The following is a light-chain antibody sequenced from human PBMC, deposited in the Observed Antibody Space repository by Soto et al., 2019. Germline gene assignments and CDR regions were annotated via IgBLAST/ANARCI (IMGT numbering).Light chain of an antibody. CDR1: SYNIGAGYD. Sequence: QSALTQPPSVSGAPGQRVTISCTGSSYNIGAGYDVHWYQQLPGTAPKLLIYGNSNRPSGVPDRFSGSKSGTSASLAITGLQAEDEADYYCQSYDSSLSGFYVFGTGTKVTVL. CDR3: QSYDSSLSGFYV. V-gene: IGLV1-40*01. J-gene: IGLJ1*01. CDR2: GNS.